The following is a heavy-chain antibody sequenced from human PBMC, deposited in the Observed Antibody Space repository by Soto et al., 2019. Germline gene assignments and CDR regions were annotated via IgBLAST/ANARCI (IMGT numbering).Heavy chain of an antibody. Sequence: ASVKVSCKASGGTFNNYGVSWVRQAPGQGLEWMGGIIPVFGTTKYAQKFQGRVTFTADESTTTVYMELSSLRSEDTAVYYCARGSYCSGTSCFSVLAFWGQGTLGTVPQ. CDR3: ARGSYCSGTSCFSVLAF. J-gene: IGHJ4*02. CDR2: IIPVFGTT. V-gene: IGHV1-69*13. CDR1: GGTFNNYG. D-gene: IGHD2-15*01.